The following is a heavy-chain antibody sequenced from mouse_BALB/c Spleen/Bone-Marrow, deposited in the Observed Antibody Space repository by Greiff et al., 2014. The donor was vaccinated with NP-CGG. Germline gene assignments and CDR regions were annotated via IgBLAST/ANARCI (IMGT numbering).Heavy chain of an antibody. Sequence: LVKTGASVKISCKASGYSFTGYYMHWVKQSHGKSLEWIGYISCYNGATSYNQKFKGKATFTVDTSSSTAYMQFNSLTAEASAVCYCARGDGYYVDFDYWGQGTTLTVSS. V-gene: IGHV1S34*01. J-gene: IGHJ2*01. CDR1: GYSFTGYY. CDR3: ARGDGYYVDFDY. D-gene: IGHD2-3*01. CDR2: ISCYNGAT.